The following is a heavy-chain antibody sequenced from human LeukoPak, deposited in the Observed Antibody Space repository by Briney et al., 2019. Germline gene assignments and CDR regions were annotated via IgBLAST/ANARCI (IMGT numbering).Heavy chain of an antibody. CDR1: GYSISSGYY. CDR3: ARLRYYYDSRFDP. V-gene: IGHV4-38-2*02. Sequence: SETLSLTCTVSGYSISSGYYWGWIRQPPGKGLEWIGSIYYSGSTYYNPSLKSRVTISVDTSKNQFSLKLSSVTAADTAVYYCARLRYYYDSRFDPWGQGTLVTVSS. CDR2: IYYSGST. D-gene: IGHD3-22*01. J-gene: IGHJ5*02.